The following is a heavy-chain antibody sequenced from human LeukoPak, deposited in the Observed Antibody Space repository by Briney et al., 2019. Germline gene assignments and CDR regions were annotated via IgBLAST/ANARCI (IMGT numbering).Heavy chain of an antibody. J-gene: IGHJ5*02. Sequence: SQTLSLTCTVSGGSISSGGYYWSWICQHPGKGLEWIGYIYYSGSTYYNPSLKSRVTISVDRSKNQFSLKLSSVTAADTALYYCARVLYGDYANWFDPWGQGTLVTVSS. CDR1: GGSISSGGYY. D-gene: IGHD4-17*01. CDR2: IYYSGST. CDR3: ARVLYGDYANWFDP. V-gene: IGHV4-31*03.